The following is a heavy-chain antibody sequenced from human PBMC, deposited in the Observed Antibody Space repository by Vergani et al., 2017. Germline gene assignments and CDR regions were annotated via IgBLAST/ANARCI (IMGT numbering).Heavy chain of an antibody. CDR2: IYYSGST. J-gene: IGHJ6*03. V-gene: IGHV4-59*01. D-gene: IGHD3-10*01. Sequence: QVQLQESGPGLVKPSETLFLTCTVSGGSISSYYWSWIRQPPGKGLEWIGYIYYSGSTNYNPSLKSRVTISVDTSKNQFSLKLSSVTAADTAVYYCAREARITXVRESYDYYYYMDVWGKGTTVTVSS. CDR3: AREARITXVRESYDYYYYMDV. CDR1: GGSISSYY.